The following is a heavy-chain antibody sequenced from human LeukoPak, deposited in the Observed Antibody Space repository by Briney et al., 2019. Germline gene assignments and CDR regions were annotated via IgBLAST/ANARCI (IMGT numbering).Heavy chain of an antibody. J-gene: IGHJ5*02. CDR3: AKDGYSYGYSS. D-gene: IGHD5-18*01. V-gene: IGHV3-23*01. Sequence: QSGGSLRLSCAASGFTFSSYAMSWVRQAPGKGLEWVSAISGSGGSTYYADSVKGRFTISRDNSKNTLYLQMNSLRAEDTAVYYWAKDGYSYGYSSWGQGTLVTVSS. CDR1: GFTFSSYA. CDR2: ISGSGGST.